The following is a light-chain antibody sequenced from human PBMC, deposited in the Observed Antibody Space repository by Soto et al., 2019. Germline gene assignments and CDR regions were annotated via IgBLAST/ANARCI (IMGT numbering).Light chain of an antibody. CDR3: QTWSTGIRV. CDR2: LNSDGSH. Sequence: QLVLTQSPSASASLGASVKLTCPLSSGHSSYAIAWHQQQPEKGPRYLMKLNSDGSHSKGDGIPDRFSGSSSGTERYLTISSLQSEDEADYYCQTWSTGIRVFGGGTKVTVL. J-gene: IGLJ3*02. CDR1: SGHSSYA. V-gene: IGLV4-69*01.